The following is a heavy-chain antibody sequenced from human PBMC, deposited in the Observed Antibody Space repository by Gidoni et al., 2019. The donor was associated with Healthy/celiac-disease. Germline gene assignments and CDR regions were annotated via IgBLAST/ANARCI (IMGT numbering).Heavy chain of an antibody. CDR3: ARDGSGGGRAGGVDY. Sequence: QVQLQESGPGLVKPSQTLSLTSTVSGGSISSGDYYWSWIRQPPGNGLEWLGYIYYSWSTYYNPSLKSRVTISVDTSKNQFSLKLSSVTAADTAVYYCARDGSGGGRAGGVDYWGQGTLVTVSS. CDR1: GGSISSGDYY. CDR2: IYYSWST. J-gene: IGHJ4*02. D-gene: IGHD3-16*01. V-gene: IGHV4-30-4*01.